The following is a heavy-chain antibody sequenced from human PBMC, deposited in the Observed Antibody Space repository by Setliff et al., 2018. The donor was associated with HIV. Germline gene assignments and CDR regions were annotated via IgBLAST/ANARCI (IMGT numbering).Heavy chain of an antibody. J-gene: IGHJ1*01. CDR2: IIPIFGTA. CDR1: GGTFSSYA. D-gene: IGHD6-19*01. V-gene: IGHV1-69*05. CDR3: STSPRGLGVAATGRRYLHH. Sequence: ASVKVSCKASGGTFSSYAISWVRQAPGQGLEWMGGIIPIFGTANYAQKFQGRVTITTDESTSTAYMELSSLRSEDTAVYYCSTSPRGLGVAATGRRYLHHWGQGTLVTVSS.